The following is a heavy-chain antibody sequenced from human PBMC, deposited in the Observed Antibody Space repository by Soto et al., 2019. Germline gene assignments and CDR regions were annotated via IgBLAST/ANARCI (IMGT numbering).Heavy chain of an antibody. CDR1: GGSVSNSNYY. CDR3: VSQRTSVLTQAYFDY. J-gene: IGHJ4*02. D-gene: IGHD2-8*01. CDR2: VYYRGRS. Sequence: SETLSLTCTVSGGSVSNSNYYWGWIRQSPGKGLEWIGSVYYRGRSYSKSSVKSRVTISVDTSKNQFSLNLNSVTASDTAVYYCVSQRTSVLTQAYFDYWGPGALVTVYS. V-gene: IGHV4-39*01.